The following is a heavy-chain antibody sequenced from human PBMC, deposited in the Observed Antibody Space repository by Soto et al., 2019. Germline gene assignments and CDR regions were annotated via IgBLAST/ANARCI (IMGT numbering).Heavy chain of an antibody. V-gene: IGHV4-34*01. CDR2: INHSGST. CDR1: GGSFIGYY. Sequence: SETLSLTCAVYGGSFIGYYWSWILQPPWKGLGWIGEINHSGSTNYNPSLKSRVTISVDTSKNQFSLKLSSVTAADTAVYYCASSRTDGGLRWYPYYYYYGMDVWGQGTTDTVSS. CDR3: ASSRTDGGLRWYPYYYYYGMDV. D-gene: IGHD4-17*01. J-gene: IGHJ6*02.